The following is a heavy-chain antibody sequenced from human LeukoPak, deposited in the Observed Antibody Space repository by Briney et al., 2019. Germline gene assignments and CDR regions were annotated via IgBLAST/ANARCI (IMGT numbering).Heavy chain of an antibody. CDR2: ISGSGGST. D-gene: IGHD5-18*01. J-gene: IGHJ4*02. CDR3: AKEAPTGYSYGGGFDY. Sequence: PGGSLRLSCAASGFTFSSYAMSWVRQAPGKGLEWASAISGSGGSTYYADSVKGRFTISRDSSKNTLYLQMNSLRAEDTAVYYCAKEAPTGYSYGGGFDYWGQGTLVTVSS. CDR1: GFTFSSYA. V-gene: IGHV3-23*01.